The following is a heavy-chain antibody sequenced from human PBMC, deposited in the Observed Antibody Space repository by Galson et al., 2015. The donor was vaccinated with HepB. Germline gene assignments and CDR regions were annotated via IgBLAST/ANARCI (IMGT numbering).Heavy chain of an antibody. CDR3: ARGGWELPAAPRFDY. Sequence: SLRLSCAASGFTFSSYAMNWVRQAPGKGLEWVAVITYDGSNKYYADSVKGRFTISRDNSKNTLYLQMKSLRAEDTAVYYCARGGWELPAAPRFDYWGQGTLVTVSS. V-gene: IGHV3-30-3*01. CDR2: ITYDGSNK. D-gene: IGHD1-26*01. CDR1: GFTFSSYA. J-gene: IGHJ4*02.